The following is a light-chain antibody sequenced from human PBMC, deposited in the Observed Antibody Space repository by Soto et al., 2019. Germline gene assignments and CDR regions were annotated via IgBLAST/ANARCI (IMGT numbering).Light chain of an antibody. V-gene: IGKV3-20*01. CDR3: HQYGRSPPWT. J-gene: IGKJ1*01. Sequence: EMVLTQSPGTLSLSPGERATLSCRASQSVSSFYLAWYRQKPGQAPRLLIYGASSRASGIPDRFSGSGSGTDFTLTISRLEPEDFAVYYCHQYGRSPPWTFGQATKVEIK. CDR1: QSVSSFY. CDR2: GAS.